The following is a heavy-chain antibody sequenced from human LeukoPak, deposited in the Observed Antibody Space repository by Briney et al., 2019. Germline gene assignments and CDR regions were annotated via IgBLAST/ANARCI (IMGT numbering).Heavy chain of an antibody. CDR3: ARHSVAPPLHIGDSFDS. CDR2: IYSCDSDT. J-gene: IGHJ5*02. D-gene: IGHD6-19*01. Sequence: ESLKISLRGSWYHLTSYLIGLVPQMPGEGLEGVWIIYSCDSDTRYRPSFQGQVTISADNCISTAYLQWSSLKPSDPAMYYCARHSVAPPLHIGDSFDSWGQG. CDR1: WYHLTSYL. V-gene: IGHV5-51*01.